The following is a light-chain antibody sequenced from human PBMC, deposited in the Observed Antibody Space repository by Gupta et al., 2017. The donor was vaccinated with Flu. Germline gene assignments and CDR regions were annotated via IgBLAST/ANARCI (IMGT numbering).Light chain of an antibody. J-gene: IGKJ4*01. CDR1: RSLLYSSNNKNY. Sequence: DTVMTQSPDSLAVSLGERATINCRSGRSLLYSSNNKNYLAWYQQKAGQPPKLLIYWASTRESGVPDRFSGSGSGTEFTLTISSLQAEDVAVYYCQQYYSTPLTFGGGTKVEIK. CDR2: WAS. CDR3: QQYYSTPLT. V-gene: IGKV4-1*01.